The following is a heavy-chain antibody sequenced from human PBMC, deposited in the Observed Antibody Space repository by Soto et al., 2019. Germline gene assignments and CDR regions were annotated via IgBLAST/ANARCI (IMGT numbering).Heavy chain of an antibody. J-gene: IGHJ4*02. CDR2: INHSGST. V-gene: IGHV4-34*01. CDR1: GGSFSGYY. CDR3: ARGPSPALGSGYYPSYFDY. Sequence: SETLSLTCAVYGGSFSGYYWSWIRQPPGKGLEWIGEINHSGSTNYNPSLKSRVTISVDTSKNQFSLKLSSVTAADTAVYYCARGPSPALGSGYYPSYFDYWGQGTLVTVSS. D-gene: IGHD3-22*01.